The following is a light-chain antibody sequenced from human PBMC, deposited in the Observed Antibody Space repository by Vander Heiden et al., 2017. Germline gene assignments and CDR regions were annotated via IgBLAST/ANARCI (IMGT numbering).Light chain of an antibody. CDR2: STN. CDR3: VLYMGSLVV. Sequence: QTVVTQEPSFSVSPGGTVTPTCGLSSGSVSTSYYPSWYQQTPGQAPRTLIYSTNTRSSGVPDRFSGSILGNKAALTITGAQADDESDYYCVLYMGSLVVFGGGTKLTVL. V-gene: IGLV8-61*01. J-gene: IGLJ2*01. CDR1: SGSVSTSYY.